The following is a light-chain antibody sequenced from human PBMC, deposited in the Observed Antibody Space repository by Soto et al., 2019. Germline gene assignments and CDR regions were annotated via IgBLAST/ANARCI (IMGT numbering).Light chain of an antibody. J-gene: IGLJ1*01. CDR3: AAWDDSLNASYV. V-gene: IGLV1-44*01. CDR2: SNN. Sequence: QSVLTQPPSASGTPAQRVTISCSGSSSNIGSNTVNWYQQLPGTAPKLLIYSNNQRPSGVPDRFSGSKSGTSASLAISGLQSEDEADYYCAAWDDSLNASYVFGTGTKVTVL. CDR1: SSNIGSNT.